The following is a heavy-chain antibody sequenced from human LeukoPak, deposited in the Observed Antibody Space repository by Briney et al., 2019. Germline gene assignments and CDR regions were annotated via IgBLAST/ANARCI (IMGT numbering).Heavy chain of an antibody. Sequence: GGSLRLXCAASGFTLSSYAMSWVRQAPGKGLEWVSAISGSGGSTYYADSVKGRFTISRDNSKNTLYLQMNSLRAEDTAVYYCAKENTIFGVVIIPFDYWGQGTLVTVSS. V-gene: IGHV3-23*01. D-gene: IGHD3-3*01. CDR3: AKENTIFGVVIIPFDY. CDR2: ISGSGGST. CDR1: GFTLSSYA. J-gene: IGHJ4*02.